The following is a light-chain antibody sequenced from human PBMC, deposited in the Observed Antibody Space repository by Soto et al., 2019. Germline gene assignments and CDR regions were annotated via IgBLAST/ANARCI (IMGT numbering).Light chain of an antibody. Sequence: QAVVTQARSVTVSPGGTVTLTFDSSTGTVTSTHYPYWFQQKPGQVRRALIYDTSGKHSWTPARFSGSLLGGKPALILSGAQPEYEDDYYCSLSYSCVRLFGGGTKLTVL. CDR2: DTS. CDR1: TGTVTSTHY. J-gene: IGLJ3*02. V-gene: IGLV7-46*01. CDR3: SLSYSCVRL.